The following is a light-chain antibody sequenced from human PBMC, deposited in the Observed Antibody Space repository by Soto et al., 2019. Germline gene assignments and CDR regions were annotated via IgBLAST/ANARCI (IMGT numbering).Light chain of an antibody. CDR3: QQYHIWPPIT. V-gene: IGKV3D-15*01. CDR2: GAS. CDR1: ESVSTN. J-gene: IGKJ5*01. Sequence: EIVMTQSPATLSLSPGERATLSCRASESVSTNLAWYQQKAGQAPRLLIYGASSRATGIPDRFSGSGSGTDFTLTISRLEPEDFAVYYCQQYHIWPPITFGQGTRLEI.